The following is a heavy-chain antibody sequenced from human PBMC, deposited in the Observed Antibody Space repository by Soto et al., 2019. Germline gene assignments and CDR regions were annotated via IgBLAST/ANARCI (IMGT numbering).Heavy chain of an antibody. CDR2: IYWDDDQ. Sequence: SGPTLVNPTETLMLTCSFSGFSLSAPGVGVGWVRQPRGQALEFLALIYWDDDQKFRPSLRNRLTISKDTSKNEVVLTMTNMDSVDSGTYYCVHTPNYRLGGLHYWGRGTLVTVSS. D-gene: IGHD2-15*01. V-gene: IGHV2-5*02. J-gene: IGHJ4*02. CDR1: GFSLSAPGVG. CDR3: VHTPNYRLGGLHY.